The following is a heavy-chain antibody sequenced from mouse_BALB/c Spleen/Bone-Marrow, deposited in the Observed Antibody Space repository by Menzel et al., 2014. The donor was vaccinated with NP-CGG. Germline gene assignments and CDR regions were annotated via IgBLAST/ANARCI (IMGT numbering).Heavy chain of an antibody. V-gene: IGHV14-1*02. CDR2: IDPENGIT. CDR1: GFNIKDHY. Sequence: VQLQQSGANLVRPGALVKLSCKASGFNIKDHYIHWVRQRPEQDLEWIGWIDPENGITINDPRLQGKAIITADTSSNTAYLQVSSLTSEDTAVYYCDRGRYDWYFDVWGAGTTVTVSS. CDR3: DRGRYDWYFDV. D-gene: IGHD2-14*01. J-gene: IGHJ1*01.